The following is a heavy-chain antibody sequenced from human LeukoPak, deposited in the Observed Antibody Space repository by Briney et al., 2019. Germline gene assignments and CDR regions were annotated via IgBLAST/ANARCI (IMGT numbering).Heavy chain of an antibody. CDR2: ISSSSSYI. V-gene: IGHV3-21*01. CDR3: ARELPSSGWYFDY. D-gene: IGHD6-19*01. J-gene: IGHJ4*02. CDR1: GFNFSSYS. Sequence: GGSLRLSCAASGFNFSSYSMNWVRQAPGKGLEWVSSISSSSSYIYYADSVKGRFTISRDNAKNSLYLQMNSLRAEDTAVYYCARELPSSGWYFDYWGQGTLVTVSS.